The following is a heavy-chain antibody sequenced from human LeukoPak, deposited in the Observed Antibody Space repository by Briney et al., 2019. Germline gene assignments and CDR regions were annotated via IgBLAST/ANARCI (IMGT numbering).Heavy chain of an antibody. CDR1: GGSFSGYY. Sequence: SETLSLTCAVYGGSFSGYYWSWIRQPPGKGLEWIGEINHSGSTNYNPSLKSRVTISVDTSKNQFSLKLSSVTAADTAVYYCERVRYRRSYYYYYFMDVWGKGTTVTVSS. CDR2: INHSGST. CDR3: ERVRYRRSYYYYYFMDV. V-gene: IGHV4-34*01. J-gene: IGHJ6*03. D-gene: IGHD1-14*01.